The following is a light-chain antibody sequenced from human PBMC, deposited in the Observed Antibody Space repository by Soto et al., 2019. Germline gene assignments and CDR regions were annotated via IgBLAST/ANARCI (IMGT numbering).Light chain of an antibody. CDR1: SSDVGGYNY. CDR3: CSYTSTSIV. V-gene: IGLV2-14*01. CDR2: DVS. J-gene: IGLJ1*01. Sequence: QSALTQPASVSGSPGQSITISCTGTSSDVGGYNYVSWYQRHPGKAPKLMIYDVSNRPSGVSNRFSGSKSGNTASLTISGLQAEDEADYHCCSYTSTSIVFGTGTKLTVL.